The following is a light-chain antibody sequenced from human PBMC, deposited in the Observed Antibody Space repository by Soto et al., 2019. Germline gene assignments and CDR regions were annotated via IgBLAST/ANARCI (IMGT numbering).Light chain of an antibody. Sequence: EIVMTQSPATVSVSPGERATLSCRASQSVSNNLAWFQQKPGQAPRLLIFGASSRATGIPDRFSGGGSGTDFTLTISGLEPEDFAVYYCHQYGSSPLTFGGGTKVDIK. CDR2: GAS. CDR1: QSVSNN. J-gene: IGKJ4*01. V-gene: IGKV3-15*01. CDR3: HQYGSSPLT.